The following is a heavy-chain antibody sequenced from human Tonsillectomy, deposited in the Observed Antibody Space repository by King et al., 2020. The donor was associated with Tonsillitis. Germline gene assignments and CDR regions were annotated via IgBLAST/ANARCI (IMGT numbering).Heavy chain of an antibody. V-gene: IGHV1-46*01. J-gene: IGHJ2*01. CDR3: ARDQAAAGPTPNWYFDL. Sequence: QLVQSGAEVKKPGASVKVSCKASGYTFTSYYMHWVRQAPGQGLEWMGIINPSGGSTSYAQKFQGRVTMTRDTYTSTVYMELSSLRSGDTAVYYCARDQAAAGPTPNWYFDLWGRGTLVTVSS. CDR2: INPSGGST. D-gene: IGHD6-13*01. CDR1: GYTFTSYY.